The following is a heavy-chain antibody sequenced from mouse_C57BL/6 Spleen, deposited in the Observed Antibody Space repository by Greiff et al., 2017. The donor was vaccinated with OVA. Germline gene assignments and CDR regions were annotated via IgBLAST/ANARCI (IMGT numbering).Heavy chain of an antibody. V-gene: IGHV5-9-1*02. J-gene: IGHJ4*01. D-gene: IGHD1-1*01. CDR1: GFTFSSYA. CDR3: TRDGPSYYYGSSSYYYAMDY. CDR2: ISSGGDYI. Sequence: EVQRVESGEGLVKPGGSLKLSCAASGFTFSSYAMPWVRQTPEKRLEWVAYISSGGDYIYYADTVKGRFTISRDNARNTLYLQMSSLKSEDTAMYYCTRDGPSYYYGSSSYYYAMDYWGQGTSVTVSS.